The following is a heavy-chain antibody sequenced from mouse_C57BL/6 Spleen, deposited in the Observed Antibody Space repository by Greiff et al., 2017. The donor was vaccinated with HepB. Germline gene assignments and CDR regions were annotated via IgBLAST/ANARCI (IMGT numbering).Heavy chain of an antibody. CDR1: GFTFSSYT. J-gene: IGHJ4*01. Sequence: EVMLVESGGGLVKPGGSLKLSCAASGFTFSSYTMSWVRQTPEKRLEWVATISGGGGNTYYPDSVKGRFTISRDNAKNTLYLQMSSLRSEDTALYYCARHRGYDGYLGAMDYWGQGTSVTVSS. D-gene: IGHD2-3*01. V-gene: IGHV5-9*01. CDR3: ARHRGYDGYLGAMDY. CDR2: ISGGGGNT.